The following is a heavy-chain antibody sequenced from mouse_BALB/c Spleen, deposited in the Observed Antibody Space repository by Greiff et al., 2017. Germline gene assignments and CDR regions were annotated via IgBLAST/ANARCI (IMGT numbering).Heavy chain of an antibody. CDR3: ARDPPGGITGFAS. J-gene: IGHJ3*01. V-gene: IGHV2-9*02. CDR1: GFSLTSYG. D-gene: IGHD1-1*01. Sequence: VQLQQSGPGLVAPSQSLSITCTVSGFSLTSYGVHWVRQPPGKGLEWLGVIWAGGSTNYNSALMSRLSISKDNSKSQVFLKMNSLQTDDTAMYYCARDPPGGITGFASWGQGTLVTVSA. CDR2: IWAGGST.